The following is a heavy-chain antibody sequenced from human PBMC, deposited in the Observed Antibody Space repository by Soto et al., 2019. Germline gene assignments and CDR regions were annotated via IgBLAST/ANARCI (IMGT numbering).Heavy chain of an antibody. J-gene: IGHJ4*02. D-gene: IGHD3-16*02. CDR1: GYTFSSFG. CDR2: INPDNGNT. CDR3: ARDLVKESRGLDY. V-gene: IGHV1-18*01. Sequence: ASVKVSCKASGYTFSSFGITWVRQAPGQGLEWMGWINPDNGNTNYAQKLQGRVTMTTDTSTSTANMDLRSLRSDDTAVYYCARDLVKESRGLDYWGQGTLVTVSS.